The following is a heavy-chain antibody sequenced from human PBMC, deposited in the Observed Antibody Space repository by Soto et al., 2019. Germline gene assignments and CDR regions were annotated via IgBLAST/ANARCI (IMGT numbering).Heavy chain of an antibody. V-gene: IGHV1-18*04. J-gene: IGHJ3*01. D-gene: IGHD3-22*01. CDR2: ISTDNGNT. CDR1: GYTFTSRS. Sequence: ASVKVSCKASGYTFTSRSLNWVRQAPGRGLEWMGWISTDNGNTNYPPKLQGRVTLTTDPSTSTAYMELRTLTSDDTAVYYCARGYDRSGYSGAFDLWGQGTMVTVSS. CDR3: ARGYDRSGYSGAFDL.